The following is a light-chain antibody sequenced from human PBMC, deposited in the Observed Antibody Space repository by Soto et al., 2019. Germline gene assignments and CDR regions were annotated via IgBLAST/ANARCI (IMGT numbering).Light chain of an antibody. CDR3: QQYSSDRT. Sequence: DIQMTQSPSTLSASVGDRLTITCRSSQSVRSWLAWHQQRKGQATKLVVYDASSLESGVPSRFRGSGSGTEFTLTISSLQPDDFATYYCQQYSSDRTFGQGTKVDIK. CDR2: DAS. CDR1: QSVRSW. J-gene: IGKJ1*01. V-gene: IGKV1-5*01.